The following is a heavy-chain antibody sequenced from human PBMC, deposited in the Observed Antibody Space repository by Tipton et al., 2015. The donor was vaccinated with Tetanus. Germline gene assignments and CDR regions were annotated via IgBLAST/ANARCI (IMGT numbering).Heavy chain of an antibody. CDR1: GFIFSNYA. J-gene: IGHJ4*02. CDR3: AGEVSTQI. V-gene: IGHV3-21*01. D-gene: IGHD2-2*01. CDR2: ISSTGFYI. Sequence: QLVQSGGGVVQPGRSLRLSCTVSGFIFSNYAMNWVRQAPGKGLEWVSSISSTGFYIYYADSVKGRFTISRDNAKNSLYLQMNSLRAEDTAVYYCAGEVSTQIWGQGSLVTVSS.